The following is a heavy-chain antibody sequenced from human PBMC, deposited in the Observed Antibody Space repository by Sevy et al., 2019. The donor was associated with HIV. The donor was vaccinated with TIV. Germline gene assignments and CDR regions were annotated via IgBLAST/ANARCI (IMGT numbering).Heavy chain of an antibody. CDR3: ARTAGRITIFGVSGGPFDY. J-gene: IGHJ4*02. V-gene: IGHV3-30*14. CDR1: GFTFSSYA. D-gene: IGHD3-3*01. Sequence: GGSLRLSCAASGFTFSSYAMHWVRQAPGKGLEWVAVISYDGSNKYYGDSVKGRFTISRDNSKNTLYLQMNSLRAEDTAVYYCARTAGRITIFGVSGGPFDYWGQGTLVTVSS. CDR2: ISYDGSNK.